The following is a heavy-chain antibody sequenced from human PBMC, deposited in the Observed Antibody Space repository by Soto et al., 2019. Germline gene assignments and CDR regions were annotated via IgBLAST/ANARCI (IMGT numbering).Heavy chain of an antibody. J-gene: IGHJ4*02. Sequence: EVPLFESGGGFVQHGGSLSLSCAASGFTFSSYAMSWVRQAPGKGLEWVSAISGSGGSTYYADSVKGRFTISRDNSKNTRFPQMNSLRAEDTAVNNCANYSSGWNHPVEYWGQATLVTVSS. CDR2: ISGSGGST. D-gene: IGHD6-19*01. V-gene: IGHV3-23*01. CDR1: GFTFSSYA. CDR3: ANYSSGWNHPVEY.